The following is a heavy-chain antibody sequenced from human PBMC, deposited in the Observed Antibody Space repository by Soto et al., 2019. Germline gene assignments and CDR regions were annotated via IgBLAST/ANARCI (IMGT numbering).Heavy chain of an antibody. CDR1: GFTFSSYG. CDR2: ISYDGRNK. CDR3: VTDGSSGWPYYYGMDV. V-gene: IGHV3-30*03. D-gene: IGHD6-19*01. J-gene: IGHJ6*02. Sequence: GGSLRLSCAASGFTFSSYGMHWVRQAPGKGLEWVAVISYDGRNKYYADSVKGRFTISRDNSKNTLYLQMSSLRPEDTAVYYCVTDGSSGWPYYYGMDVWGQATTVTVSS.